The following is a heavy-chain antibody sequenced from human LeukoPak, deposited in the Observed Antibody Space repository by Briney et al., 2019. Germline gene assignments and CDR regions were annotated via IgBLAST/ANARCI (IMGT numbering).Heavy chain of an antibody. Sequence: ASVKVSCKASGYTFISYYMHWVRQAPGQGLEWMGIINPSGGTTSYAQKFQGRVTMTRDTSTSTVYMELSRLRSDDTAVYYCATRRNFDYWGQGTLVTVSS. J-gene: IGHJ4*02. V-gene: IGHV1-46*01. CDR2: INPSGGTT. CDR1: GYTFISYY. CDR3: ATRRNFDY.